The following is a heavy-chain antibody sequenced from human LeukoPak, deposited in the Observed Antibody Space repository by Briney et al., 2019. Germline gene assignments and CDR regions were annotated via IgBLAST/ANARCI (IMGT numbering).Heavy chain of an antibody. D-gene: IGHD5-18*01. V-gene: IGHV3-74*01. CDR2: INSDGSST. CDR1: GFTFSGYW. CDR3: VRDGYSYGFMLAFDI. J-gene: IGHJ3*02. Sequence: GGALRLSCAASGFTFSGYWMHWVRQAPGKGQVWVSRINSDGSSTSYADSVKGRFTISRDSAKNTLYLQMNSLRAEDTAVYYCVRDGYSYGFMLAFDIWGLGTRVTVSS.